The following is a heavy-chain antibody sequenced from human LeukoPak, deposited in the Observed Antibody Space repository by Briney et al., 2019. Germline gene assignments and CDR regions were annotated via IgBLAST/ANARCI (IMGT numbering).Heavy chain of an antibody. V-gene: IGHV3-30*18. CDR3: AKDPYYYDSSGYYHSYYFDY. CDR1: GFTFSSYG. Sequence: GGSLRLSCAASGFTFSSYGMHWVRQAPGKGLEWVAVISYDGSNKYYADSVKGRFTISRDNSKNTLYLQMNSLRAEDTAVYYCAKDPYYYDSSGYYHSYYFDYWGQETLVTVSS. J-gene: IGHJ4*02. D-gene: IGHD3-22*01. CDR2: ISYDGSNK.